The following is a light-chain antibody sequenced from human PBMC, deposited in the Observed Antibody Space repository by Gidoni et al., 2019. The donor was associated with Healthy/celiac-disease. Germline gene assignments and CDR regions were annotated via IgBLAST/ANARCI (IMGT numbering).Light chain of an antibody. CDR2: EGS. J-gene: IGLJ2*01. CDR1: SSDVGSYNL. Sequence: QYALIQPASVSGSPGQSITSSCTGTSSDVGSYNLVSWYQQHPGNAPKLMIYEGSMRPSGVSNRFSGSKSGNTASLTISGLQAEDEADYYCCSYAGSSTLVFGGGTKLTVL. V-gene: IGLV2-23*01. CDR3: CSYAGSSTLV.